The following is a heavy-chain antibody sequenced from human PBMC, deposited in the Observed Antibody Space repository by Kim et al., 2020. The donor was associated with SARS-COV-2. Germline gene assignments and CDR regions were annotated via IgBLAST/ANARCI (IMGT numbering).Heavy chain of an antibody. CDR1: GFTFEDYG. CDR3: TIIGGSGGRSGY. D-gene: IGHD3-10*01. CDR2: INWNAGST. J-gene: IGHJ4*02. Sequence: GGSLRLSCAASGFTFEDYGMSWVRQAPGKGLEWVSVINWNAGSTGYADSVKGRFTISKDNAKKSLYLQMNSLRAEDTALYYCTIIGGSGGRSGYWGQGTLVTVSS. V-gene: IGHV3-20*04.